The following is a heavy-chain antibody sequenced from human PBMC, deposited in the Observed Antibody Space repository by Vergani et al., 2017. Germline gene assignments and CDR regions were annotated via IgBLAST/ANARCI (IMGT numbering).Heavy chain of an antibody. V-gene: IGHV3-30-3*01. J-gene: IGHJ4*02. D-gene: IGHD2-2*01. Sequence: QVQLVESGGGVVQPGRSLRLSCAASGFTFSSYAMHWFRQAPGKGLEWVAVISYDGSNKYYADSVKGRFTISRDNSKNTLYLQMNSLRAEDTAVYYCARGGDRYCSSTSCRSRFDYWGQGTLVTVSS. CDR3: ARGGDRYCSSTSCRSRFDY. CDR1: GFTFSSYA. CDR2: ISYDGSNK.